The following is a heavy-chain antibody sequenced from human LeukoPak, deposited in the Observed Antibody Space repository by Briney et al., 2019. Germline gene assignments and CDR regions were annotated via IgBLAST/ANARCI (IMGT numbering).Heavy chain of an antibody. D-gene: IGHD6-13*01. CDR2: INGGIGHT. Sequence: ASVKVSCKASGYTFTNYAMHWVRQAPGQGLEWMGWINGGIGHTKYSQKFQGRVTITADKSTSTAYMELSSLRSEDTAVYYCARDSSSSWYIHPWGQGTLVTVSS. CDR3: ARDSSSSWYIHP. J-gene: IGHJ5*02. CDR1: GYTFTNYA. V-gene: IGHV1-3*01.